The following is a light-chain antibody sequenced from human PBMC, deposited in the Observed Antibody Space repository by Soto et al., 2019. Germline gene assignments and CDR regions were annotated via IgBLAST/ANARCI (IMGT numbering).Light chain of an antibody. Sequence: QSALTQPASVSGSPGQSITISCTGTSSDVGAYNYVSWYQQHPGKAPKLIIYDVSNRPSGVSNRFSGSKSGNTASLTISGLQAEDEADYYCSSYTRSSTHVVFGGGTKLTLL. CDR2: DVS. CDR3: SSYTRSSTHVV. CDR1: SSDVGAYNY. V-gene: IGLV2-14*01. J-gene: IGLJ2*01.